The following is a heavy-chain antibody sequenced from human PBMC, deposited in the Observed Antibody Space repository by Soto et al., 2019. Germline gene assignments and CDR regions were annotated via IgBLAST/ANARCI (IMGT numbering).Heavy chain of an antibody. CDR1: GGSISSSSYY. CDR2: IYYSGST. Sequence: SETLSLTCTVSGGSISSSSYYWGWIRQPPGKGLEWIGSIYYSGSTYYNPSLKSRVTISVDTSKNQFSLKLSSVTAADTAVYYCARDKRVQAYSSSWYQAHYYYGMDVWGQGTTVTVSS. J-gene: IGHJ6*02. D-gene: IGHD6-13*01. CDR3: ARDKRVQAYSSSWYQAHYYYGMDV. V-gene: IGHV4-39*07.